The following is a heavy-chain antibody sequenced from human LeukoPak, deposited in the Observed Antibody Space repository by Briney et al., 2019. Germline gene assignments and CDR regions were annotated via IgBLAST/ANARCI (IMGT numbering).Heavy chain of an antibody. V-gene: IGHV4-39*01. CDR3: ARHDGGHYYYYMDV. D-gene: IGHD3-3*01. CDR1: GGSISSTSYY. J-gene: IGHJ6*03. CDR2: IYDSGTT. Sequence: SETLSLTCSVSGGSISSTSYYWGWIRQPPGKGLEWIGSIYDSGTTYHNPSLKSRVTISVDTSKNQFSLKLSSVTAADTAVYYCARHDGGHYYYYMDVWGKGTTVTVSS.